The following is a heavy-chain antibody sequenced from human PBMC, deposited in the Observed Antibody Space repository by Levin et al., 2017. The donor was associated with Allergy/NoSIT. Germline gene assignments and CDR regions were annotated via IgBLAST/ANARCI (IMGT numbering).Heavy chain of an antibody. Sequence: ASVKVSCKASGYTFTGYYMHWVRQAPGQGLEWMGWINPNSGGTNYAQKFQGRVTMTRDTSISTAYMELSRLRSDDTAVYYCARDTVAGNFYYGMDVWGQGTTVTVSS. V-gene: IGHV1-2*02. CDR2: INPNSGGT. D-gene: IGHD6-19*01. J-gene: IGHJ6*02. CDR3: ARDTVAGNFYYGMDV. CDR1: GYTFTGYY.